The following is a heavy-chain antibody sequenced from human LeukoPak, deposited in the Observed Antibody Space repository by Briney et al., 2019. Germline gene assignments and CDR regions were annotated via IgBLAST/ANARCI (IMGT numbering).Heavy chain of an antibody. J-gene: IGHJ4*02. CDR1: GFTFSSYA. CDR3: AKQGDSGSYYPYYFDY. Sequence: GGSLRLSCAASGFTFSSYAMSWVRQAPGKGLEWVSAISGSGTSTYYAESVRGRFTISRDSSKNTLYLQMNSLRAEDTAVYYCAKQGDSGSYYPYYFDYWGQGTLVTVSS. D-gene: IGHD1-26*01. CDR2: ISGSGTST. V-gene: IGHV3-23*01.